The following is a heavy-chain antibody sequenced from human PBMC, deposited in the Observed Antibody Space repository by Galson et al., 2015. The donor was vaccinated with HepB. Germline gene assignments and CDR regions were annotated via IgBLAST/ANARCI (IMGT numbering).Heavy chain of an antibody. J-gene: IGHJ4*02. CDR3: ARGTIDNTYFSNWAETSDFDF. D-gene: IGHD6-13*01. V-gene: IGHV3-11*06. CDR1: KFAFTDYY. CDR2: ISSSSSYI. Sequence: SLRLSCAASKFAFTDYYMHWLRQTPGKGLEWLSSISSSSSYINYRDSVKGRFTISRDNAESSLYLQMNSLRAEDTAVYYCARGTIDNTYFSNWAETSDFDFWGQGVLVTVSS.